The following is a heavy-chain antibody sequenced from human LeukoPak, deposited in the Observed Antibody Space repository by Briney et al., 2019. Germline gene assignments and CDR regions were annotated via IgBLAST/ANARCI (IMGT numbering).Heavy chain of an antibody. Sequence: ASVKVSCKASGYTFTSYGISWVRQAPGQGLEWMGWISAYNGNTNYAQKLQGRVTMTTDTSTSTAYMELRSLRSDDTAVYYCARIGYSGYDRDYYYMDVWGKGTTVTISS. CDR2: ISAYNGNT. CDR3: ARIGYSGYDRDYYYMDV. V-gene: IGHV1-18*01. CDR1: GYTFTSYG. J-gene: IGHJ6*03. D-gene: IGHD5-12*01.